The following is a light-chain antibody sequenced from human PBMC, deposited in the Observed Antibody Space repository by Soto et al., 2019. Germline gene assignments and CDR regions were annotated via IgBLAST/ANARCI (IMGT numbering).Light chain of an antibody. CDR2: AAS. J-gene: IGKJ3*01. Sequence: DIQMTQSPSSLSASVGDSVTITCRASQSISNYLNWYQQKPGKAPKPLVHAASSLQSGVPSRFSGSGSWTYFTLTISSLQPEEFATYDCQHSYSTPFTFGPGTKVDIK. CDR3: QHSYSTPFT. V-gene: IGKV1-39*01. CDR1: QSISNY.